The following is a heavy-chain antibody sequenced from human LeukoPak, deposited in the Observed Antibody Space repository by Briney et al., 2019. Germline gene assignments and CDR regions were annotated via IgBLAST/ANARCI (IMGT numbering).Heavy chain of an antibody. CDR1: GGSISSYY. CDR3: ARGGTMIRGAFDI. D-gene: IGHD3-22*01. V-gene: IGHV4-59*01. J-gene: IGHJ3*02. Sequence: PSETLSLTCTVSGGSISSYYWSWIRQPPGKGLGWIGYIYYSGSTNYNPSLKSRVTISVDTSKNQFSLKLSSVTAADTAVYYCARGGTMIRGAFDIWGQGTMVTVSS. CDR2: IYYSGST.